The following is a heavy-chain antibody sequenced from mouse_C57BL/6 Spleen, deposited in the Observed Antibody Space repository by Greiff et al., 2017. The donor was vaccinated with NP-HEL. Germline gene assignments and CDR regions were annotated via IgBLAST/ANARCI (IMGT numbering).Heavy chain of an antibody. CDR3: ARCPMVDWYFDV. D-gene: IGHD2-2*01. CDR1: GYAFSSSW. V-gene: IGHV1-82*01. CDR2: IYPGDGDT. Sequence: QVQLKESGPELVKPGASVKISCKASGYAFSSSWLNWVKQRPGKGLEWLGRIYPGDGDTNYNGKFKGKATLTADKSSSTAYMQLSSLTSEDSAVYFCARCPMVDWYFDVWGTGTTVTVSS. J-gene: IGHJ1*03.